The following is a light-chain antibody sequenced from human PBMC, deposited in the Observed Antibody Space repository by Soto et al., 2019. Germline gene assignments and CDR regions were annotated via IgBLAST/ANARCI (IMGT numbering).Light chain of an antibody. J-gene: IGKJ1*01. CDR2: GAS. V-gene: IGKV3-15*01. Sequence: EIVLTQSPGTLSLSPVERATLSCRASQSVSNNYLAWYQQKPGQAPRLLIYGASTRATGIPARFSGSGSGTEFTLTITSLQSEDFAVYYCQQYKKWPWTFGQGTKVDIK. CDR1: QSVSNN. CDR3: QQYKKWPWT.